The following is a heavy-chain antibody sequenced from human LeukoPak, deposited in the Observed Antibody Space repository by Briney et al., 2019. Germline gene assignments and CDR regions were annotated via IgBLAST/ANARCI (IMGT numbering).Heavy chain of an antibody. D-gene: IGHD5-24*01. CDR2: ISHGRNT. J-gene: IGHJ4*02. V-gene: IGHV4-34*01. CDR1: GGSLSGYY. CDR3: ARGGRDGYNSLFDY. Sequence: SETLSLTCAVYGGSLSGYYWSWIRQPPGNGLEWIGEISHGRNTNYNPSLKSRITISVDTSKNQFSLNLSSVTAADTAVYYCARGGRDGYNSLFDYWGQGTLVTVSS.